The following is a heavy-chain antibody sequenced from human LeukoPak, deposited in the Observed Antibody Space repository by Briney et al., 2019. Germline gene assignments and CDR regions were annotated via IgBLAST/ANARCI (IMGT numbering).Heavy chain of an antibody. CDR3: ARDEYYYDSSGYYRLDY. CDR2: IISSSSTI. D-gene: IGHD3-22*01. Sequence: PGGSLRLSCAASGFTFSSYSMTWVRRAPGKGLEWVSYIISSSSTIYYADSVKGRFTISRDNAKNSLYLQMNSLRAEDTAVYYCARDEYYYDSSGYYRLDYWGQGTLVTVSS. V-gene: IGHV3-48*04. CDR1: GFTFSSYS. J-gene: IGHJ4*02.